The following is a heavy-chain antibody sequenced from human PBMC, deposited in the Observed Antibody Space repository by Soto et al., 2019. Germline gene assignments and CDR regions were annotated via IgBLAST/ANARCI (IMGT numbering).Heavy chain of an antibody. D-gene: IGHD3-9*01. J-gene: IGHJ4*02. CDR1: GFTFSSYW. CDR3: ARDTTWSTYYDILFDY. Sequence: GGSLRLSCAASGFTFSSYWMSWVRQAPGKGLEWVANIKQDGSEKYYVDSVKGRFTISRDNAKNSLYLQMNSLRAEDTAVYFCARDTTWSTYYDILFDYWGQGTLVTVSS. CDR2: IKQDGSEK. V-gene: IGHV3-7*05.